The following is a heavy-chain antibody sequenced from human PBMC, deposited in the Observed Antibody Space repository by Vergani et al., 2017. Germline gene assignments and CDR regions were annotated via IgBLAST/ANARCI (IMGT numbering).Heavy chain of an antibody. CDR3: TRDCTSGGCADNYGIDV. Sequence: EGQLVESGGGLVKPGGSLRLSCAASEFTFSDVWMSWVRQAPGKGLEWAAFIGSSGPYINYADSVKGRFIISRDNTNNSLFLKLRSLRAEDAAVYYCTRDCTSGGCADNYGIDVWGQGATVTVSS. V-gene: IGHV3-21*02. J-gene: IGHJ6*02. CDR1: EFTFSDVW. D-gene: IGHD2-8*01. CDR2: IGSSGPYI.